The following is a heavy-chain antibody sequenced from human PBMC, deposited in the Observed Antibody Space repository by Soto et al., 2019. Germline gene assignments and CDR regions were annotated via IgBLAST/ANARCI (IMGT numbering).Heavy chain of an antibody. CDR2: ISAYNGNT. CDR3: ARVLARKGIAALLTSSFDGFDY. CDR1: GYTFTSYG. J-gene: IGHJ4*02. Sequence: GASVKVSCKASGYTFTSYGISWVRQAPGQGLEWMGWISAYNGNTNYAQKLQGRVTMTTDTSTSTAYMELRSLRSDDTAVYYCARVLARKGIAALLTSSFDGFDYWGQGTLVTVSS. V-gene: IGHV1-18*04. D-gene: IGHD6-6*01.